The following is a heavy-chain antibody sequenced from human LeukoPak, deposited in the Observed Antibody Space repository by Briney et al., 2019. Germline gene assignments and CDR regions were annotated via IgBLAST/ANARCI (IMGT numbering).Heavy chain of an antibody. CDR3: ARGDYDFWSGYPHFDY. J-gene: IGHJ4*02. CDR1: GYTFTGYY. CDR2: INPNSGGT. D-gene: IGHD3-3*01. V-gene: IGHV1-2*02. Sequence: ASVKVSCKASGYTFTGYYMHWVRQAPGQGLEWMGWINPNSGGTNYAQKLQGRVTMTTDTSTSTAYMELRSLRSDDTAVYYCARGDYDFWSGYPHFDYWGQGTLVTVSS.